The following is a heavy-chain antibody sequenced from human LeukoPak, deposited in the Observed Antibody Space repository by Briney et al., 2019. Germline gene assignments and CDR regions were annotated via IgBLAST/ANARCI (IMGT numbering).Heavy chain of an antibody. Sequence: GGSLRLSCAASGFTVSSNYMSWVRIAPAQGLELDSVIYSGGSTYSADSVKVRFTISRDNSKNTLYLQMNSLRAEDTAVYYGARALLWFGELFDYGMDVWGKGTTVTVSS. CDR1: GFTVSSNY. CDR2: IYSGGST. D-gene: IGHD3-10*01. J-gene: IGHJ6*04. V-gene: IGHV3-53*01. CDR3: ARALLWFGELFDYGMDV.